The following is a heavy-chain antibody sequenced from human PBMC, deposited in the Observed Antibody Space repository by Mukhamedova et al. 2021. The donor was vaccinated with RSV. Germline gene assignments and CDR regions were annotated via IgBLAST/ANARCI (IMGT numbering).Heavy chain of an antibody. Sequence: EMNWVRQAPGKGLEWVSYISSSGSTIYYADSVKGRFTISRDNAKNSLYLQMNSLRAEDTADYYCARGTGRGRGLYYFDYWGQGTL. J-gene: IGHJ4*02. CDR3: ARGTGRGRGLYYFDY. V-gene: IGHV3-48*03. D-gene: IGHD1-1*01. CDR2: ISSSGSTI.